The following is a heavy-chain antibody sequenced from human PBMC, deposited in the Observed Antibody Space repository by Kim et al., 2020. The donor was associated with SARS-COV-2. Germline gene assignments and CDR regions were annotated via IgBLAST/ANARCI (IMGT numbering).Heavy chain of an antibody. Sequence: GGSLRLSCAASGFTFSNFAMSWVRQAPGKGLEWVSVINRSGFSTYYADSVKGRFTITRDNSKNTLYLQMNSLRAEDTAVYYCAKDGGHYYGSGRPNSYYYSRIHLWAQGTRVTVPS. D-gene: IGHD3-10*01. V-gene: IGHV3-23*03. CDR3: AKDGGHYYGSGRPNSYYYSRIHL. CDR2: INRSGFST. J-gene: IGHJ6*02. CDR1: GFTFSNFA.